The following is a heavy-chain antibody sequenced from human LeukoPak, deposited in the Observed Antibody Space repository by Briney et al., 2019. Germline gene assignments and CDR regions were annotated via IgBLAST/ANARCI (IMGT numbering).Heavy chain of an antibody. D-gene: IGHD4-17*01. J-gene: IGHJ4*02. V-gene: IGHV3-23*01. CDR1: GFSFSTYA. Sequence: GSLRLSCAVTGFSFSTYAMNWVRHRPRPGLGLFSGISGSGLGTYYTDSVKGRFTISRDNSKNTLYLQMNSLTAEDTAVYYCAKDYGDRRPYYFNYWGQGTLVTVSS. CDR3: AKDYGDRRPYYFNY. CDR2: ISGSGLGT.